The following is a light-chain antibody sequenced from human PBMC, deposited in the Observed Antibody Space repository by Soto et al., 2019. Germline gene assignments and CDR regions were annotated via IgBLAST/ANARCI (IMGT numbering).Light chain of an antibody. J-gene: IGLJ1*01. CDR2: EVN. Sequence: QSALTQPASVSGSPRQSITISCTGASSDVGGYTYVSWYQQHPGKAPKLMIYEVNNRPSGVSNRFSGSKSGNTASLTISGLQAEDEADYYCSSYTSSSTLYVFGTGTEVTVL. CDR3: SSYTSSSTLYV. V-gene: IGLV2-14*01. CDR1: SSDVGGYTY.